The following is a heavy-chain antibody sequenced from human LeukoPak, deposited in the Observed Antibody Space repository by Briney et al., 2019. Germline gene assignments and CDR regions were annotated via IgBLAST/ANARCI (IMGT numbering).Heavy chain of an antibody. CDR3: AGGRLGSVVFEGYYYFMDV. CDR2: VYNGGST. D-gene: IGHD3-22*01. CDR1: GGSFNDYF. J-gene: IGHJ6*03. V-gene: IGHV4-34*01. Sequence: SETLSLTCAVYGGSFNDYFWTWIRQPPGKGLEWIGEVYNGGSTNYNPSLKSRVIISVDTSKNQFSLRLSSVTAADTAVYYCAGGRLGSVVFEGYYYFMDVWGKGTTVTVSS.